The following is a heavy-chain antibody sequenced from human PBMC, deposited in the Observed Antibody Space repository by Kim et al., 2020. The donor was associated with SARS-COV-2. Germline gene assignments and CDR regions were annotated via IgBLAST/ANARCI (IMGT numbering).Heavy chain of an antibody. CDR3: AKDREGHCQAGRCYSPSFDY. V-gene: IGHV3-30*02. Sequence: RFTISRDNSKKTLYLQMNSLRDEDTAVYYCAKDREGHCQAGRCYSPSFDYWGQGTPVTVSS. D-gene: IGHD2-15*01. J-gene: IGHJ4*02.